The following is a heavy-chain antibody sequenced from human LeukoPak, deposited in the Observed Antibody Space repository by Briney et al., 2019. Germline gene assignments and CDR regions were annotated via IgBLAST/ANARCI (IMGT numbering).Heavy chain of an antibody. CDR3: AKDHSTHYYGSGTYGPRGYSDY. CDR1: GFTFSSYG. Sequence: GRSLRLSCAASGFTFSSYGMHWVRQAPGKGLEWVALIWDEGSNNYYADSVKGRFTISRDNSKNTLYLQMNSLRAEDTAVYYCAKDHSTHYYGSGTYGPRGYSDYWGQGTLVTVSS. V-gene: IGHV3-33*06. J-gene: IGHJ4*02. CDR2: IWDEGSNN. D-gene: IGHD3-10*01.